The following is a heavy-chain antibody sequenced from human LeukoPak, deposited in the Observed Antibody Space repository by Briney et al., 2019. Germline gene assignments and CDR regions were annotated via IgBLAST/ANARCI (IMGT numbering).Heavy chain of an antibody. CDR1: GFTCSSYW. CDR2: IKQDGSDK. CDR3: ARDRWGTTTYFDY. V-gene: IGHV3-7*01. D-gene: IGHD7-27*01. Sequence: GGSLRLSCAASGFTCSSYWMSWVRQAPGKGLEWVANIKQDGSDKSYVGSVKGRFTISRDSAKNSLYLQMNSLRAEDTAVYYCARDRWGTTTYFDYWGQGTLVIVSS. J-gene: IGHJ4*02.